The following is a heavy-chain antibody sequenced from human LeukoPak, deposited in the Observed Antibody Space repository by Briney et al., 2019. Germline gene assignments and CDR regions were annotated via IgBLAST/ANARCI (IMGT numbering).Heavy chain of an antibody. CDR3: ARVHSSGWAYNWFDP. CDR1: GGSISSGGYY. Sequence: SETLSLTCTVSGGSISSGGYYWSWIRQHTGKGLEWIGYIYYSGSTYYNPSLKSRVTISVDTSKNRFSLKLSSVTAADTAVYYCARVHSSGWAYNWFDPWGQGTLVTVSS. J-gene: IGHJ5*02. CDR2: IYYSGST. D-gene: IGHD6-19*01. V-gene: IGHV4-31*03.